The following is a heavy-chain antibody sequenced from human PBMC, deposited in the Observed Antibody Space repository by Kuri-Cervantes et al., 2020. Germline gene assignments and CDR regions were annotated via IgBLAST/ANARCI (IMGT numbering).Heavy chain of an antibody. V-gene: IGHV3-48*03. D-gene: IGHD2-15*01. J-gene: IGHJ4*02. CDR1: GFTFSSYA. Sequence: GESLTISCAASGFTFSSYAMSCVRQAPGKGLEWVSAISSSGSTIYYADSVKGRFTISRDNAKNSLYLQMNSLRAEDTAVYYCARGGRLGYFSGGSCYSPDYWGQGTLVTVSS. CDR3: ARGGRLGYFSGGSCYSPDY. CDR2: ISSSGSTI.